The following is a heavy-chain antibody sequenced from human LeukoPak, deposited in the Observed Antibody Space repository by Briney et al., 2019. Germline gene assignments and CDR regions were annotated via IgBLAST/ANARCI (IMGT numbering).Heavy chain of an antibody. D-gene: IGHD3-3*01. CDR1: GFTFSSHW. CDR3: ARRGITISGVLVYHYSGLDV. V-gene: IGHV3-7*01. CDR2: IKEDGSEK. J-gene: IGHJ6*02. Sequence: GGSLRLSCAGSGFTFSSHWMNWVRQAPGKGLEWVASIKEDGSEKHYVDSVSGRFTISRDNAKNSLHLQMSRLRAEDTAVYYCARRGITISGVLVYHYSGLDVWGQGTTVTVSS.